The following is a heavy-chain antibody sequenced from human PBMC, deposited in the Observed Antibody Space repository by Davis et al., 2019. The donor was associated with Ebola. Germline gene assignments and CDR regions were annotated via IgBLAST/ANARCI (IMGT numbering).Heavy chain of an antibody. CDR1: VITFSSYA. CDR3: AKGYSSSWYWWFDP. V-gene: IGHV3-23*01. Sequence: GESLKISCADSVITFSSYAMTWVRQAPGKGLEWVSAISGSGGSTYYADSVKGRFTISRDNSKNTLYLQMNSLRAEDTAVYYCAKGYSSSWYWWFDPWGQGTLVTVSS. D-gene: IGHD6-13*01. J-gene: IGHJ5*02. CDR2: ISGSGGST.